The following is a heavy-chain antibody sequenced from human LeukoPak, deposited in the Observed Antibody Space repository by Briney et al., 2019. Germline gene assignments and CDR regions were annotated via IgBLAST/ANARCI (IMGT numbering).Heavy chain of an antibody. J-gene: IGHJ6*03. CDR1: GGSISSYY. Sequence: PSETLSLTCTVSGGSISSYYWSWIRQPPGKGLEWIGYIYYSGSTNYNPSLKSRVTISVDTSKNQFSLKLSSVTAADTAVYYRASSHRGYSYGFLGELLKNHYYYYMDVWGKGTTVTISS. D-gene: IGHD5-18*01. CDR2: IYYSGST. CDR3: ASSHRGYSYGFLGELLKNHYYYYMDV. V-gene: IGHV4-59*01.